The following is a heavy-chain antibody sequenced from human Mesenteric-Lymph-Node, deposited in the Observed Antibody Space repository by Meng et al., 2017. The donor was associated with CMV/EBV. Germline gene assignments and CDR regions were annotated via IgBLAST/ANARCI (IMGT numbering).Heavy chain of an antibody. CDR2: IFYSGRT. CDR3: ARHTGHTSSWYGWYFDF. D-gene: IGHD6-13*01. V-gene: IGHV4-39*01. CDR1: GGSISSSSYY. Sequence: SETLSLTCTVSGGSISSSSYYWGWVRQPPGKGLEWIGSIFYSGRTSYNPSLKSRVTISVDTSKNQFSLRFNSVTATDTAVYYCARHTGHTSSWYGWYFDFWGRGALVTVSS. J-gene: IGHJ2*01.